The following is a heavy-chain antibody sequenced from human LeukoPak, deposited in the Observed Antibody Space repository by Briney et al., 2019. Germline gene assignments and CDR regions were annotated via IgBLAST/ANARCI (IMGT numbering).Heavy chain of an antibody. CDR1: GGSISSYY. D-gene: IGHD3-3*01. J-gene: IGHJ4*02. CDR2: IYTSGST. CDR3: ARGNSLYDFWSGYFYYFDY. V-gene: IGHV4-4*07. Sequence: SETPSLTCTVSGGSISSYYWSWIRQPAGKGLEWIGRIYTSGSTNYNPSLKSRVTMSVDTSKNQFSLKLSSVTAADTAVYYCARGNSLYDFWSGYFYYFDYWGQGTLVTVSS.